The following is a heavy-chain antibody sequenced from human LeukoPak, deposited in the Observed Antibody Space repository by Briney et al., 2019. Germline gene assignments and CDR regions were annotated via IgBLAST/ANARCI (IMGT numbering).Heavy chain of an antibody. CDR1: GDSFSSYY. CDR2: IYYNGNT. V-gene: IGHV4-59*01. CDR3: ASLDY. J-gene: IGHJ4*02. Sequence: SETLSLTCTVSGDSFSSYYWSWIRQPPGKGLEWIGYIYYNGNTNYNPSLKRRVTMSVDTSRNRFSLKLTSVTAADTAVYYCASLDYWGQGTLVTVSS.